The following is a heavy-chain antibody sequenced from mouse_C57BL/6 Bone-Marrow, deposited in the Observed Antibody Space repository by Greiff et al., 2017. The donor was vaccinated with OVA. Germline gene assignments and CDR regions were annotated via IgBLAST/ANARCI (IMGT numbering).Heavy chain of an antibody. CDR3: AFYNDSSYGYFDV. J-gene: IGHJ1*03. V-gene: IGHV1-39*01. CDR1: GYSFTDYN. Sequence: EVQLQQSGPELVKPGASVKISCKASGYSFTDYNMNWVKQSNGKSLEWIGVINPNYGTTSYNQKFKGKATFTVDQASSTAYMQLNSLTSEDSAVYYCAFYNDSSYGYFDVWGTGTTVTVSS. CDR2: INPNYGTT. D-gene: IGHD1-1*01.